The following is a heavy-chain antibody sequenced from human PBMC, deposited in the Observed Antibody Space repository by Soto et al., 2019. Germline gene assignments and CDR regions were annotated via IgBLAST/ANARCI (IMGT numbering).Heavy chain of an antibody. J-gene: IGHJ6*03. V-gene: IGHV3-9*01. CDR3: AKAAGYYYYYYMDV. D-gene: IGHD6-19*01. CDR2: ISWNSGSM. Sequence: GGSLRLSCAASGFTFDDYVMHWVRQAPGKGLEWVSGISWNSGSMGYADSVKGRFTISRDNAKNSLYLQMNSLRAEDTALYYCAKAAGYYYYYYMDVWGKGTTVTVSS. CDR1: GFTFDDYV.